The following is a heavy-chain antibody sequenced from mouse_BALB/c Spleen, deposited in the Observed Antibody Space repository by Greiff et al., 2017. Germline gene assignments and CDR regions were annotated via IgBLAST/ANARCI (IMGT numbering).Heavy chain of an antibody. J-gene: IGHJ3*01. Sequence: EVQLVESGPGLVKPSQSLSLTCTVTGYSITSDYAWNWIRQFPGNKLEWMGYISYSGSTSYNPSLKSRISITRDTSKNQFFLQLNSVTTEDTATYYCARSVITTVPWFAYWGQGTLVTVSA. D-gene: IGHD1-2*01. CDR1: GYSITSDYA. V-gene: IGHV3-2*02. CDR2: ISYSGST. CDR3: ARSVITTVPWFAY.